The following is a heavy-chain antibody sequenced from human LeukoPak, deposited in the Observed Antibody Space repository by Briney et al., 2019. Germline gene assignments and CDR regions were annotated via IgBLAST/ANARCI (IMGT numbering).Heavy chain of an antibody. Sequence: ASVTVSCKASGFTFTDYYMHWVRQAPGQGLEWMGWINPNSGGTKYAQKLQGRVTMTRDTSISTAYMELSRLTSDDTAVYYCARGPHFHYSGSGSLQHWFDPWGQGTLVTVSS. CDR1: GFTFTDYY. CDR2: INPNSGGT. D-gene: IGHD3-10*01. CDR3: ARGPHFHYSGSGSLQHWFDP. V-gene: IGHV1-2*02. J-gene: IGHJ5*02.